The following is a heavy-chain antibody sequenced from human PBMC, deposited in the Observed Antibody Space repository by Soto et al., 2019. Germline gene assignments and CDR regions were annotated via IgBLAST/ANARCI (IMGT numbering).Heavy chain of an antibody. V-gene: IGHV1-69*13. J-gene: IGHJ6*02. CDR3: ARGGYCSSTSCYRGMDV. CDR1: GGTFSSYA. D-gene: IGHD2-2*02. Sequence: SVKVSCKASGGTFSSYAISWVRQAPGQGLEWMGGIIPIFGTANYAQKFQGRVTITADESKSTAYMELSSLRSEDTAVYYCARGGYCSSTSCYRGMDVWGQGTTVTVSS. CDR2: IIPIFGTA.